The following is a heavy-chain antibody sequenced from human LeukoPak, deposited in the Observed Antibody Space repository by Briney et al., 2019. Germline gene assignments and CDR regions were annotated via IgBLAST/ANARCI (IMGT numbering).Heavy chain of an antibody. D-gene: IGHD3-10*01. CDR2: ISSSSSYI. CDR1: GFTFSSYS. CDR3: ARAAYYGSGSYVSYYFDY. V-gene: IGHV3-21*01. Sequence: PGGSLRLSCAASGFTFSSYSMNWVRQAPGKGLEWVSSISSSSSYIYYADSVKGRFTISRDNAKNSLYLQMNSLRAEDTAVYYCARAAYYGSGSYVSYYFDYWGQGTLVTVSS. J-gene: IGHJ4*02.